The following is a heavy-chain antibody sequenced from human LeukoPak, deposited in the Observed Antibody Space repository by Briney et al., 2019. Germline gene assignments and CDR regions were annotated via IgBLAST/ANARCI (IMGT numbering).Heavy chain of an antibody. D-gene: IGHD6-13*01. Sequence: ASVKVSCKASGGTFSSYAISWVRQAPGQGLEWIGRIIPILGIANYAQKFQGRVTITADKSTSTAYMELSSLRSEDTAVYYCARDGIHLLVHWGQGTLVTVSS. CDR3: ARDGIHLLVH. CDR2: IIPILGIA. J-gene: IGHJ4*02. V-gene: IGHV1-69*04. CDR1: GGTFSSYA.